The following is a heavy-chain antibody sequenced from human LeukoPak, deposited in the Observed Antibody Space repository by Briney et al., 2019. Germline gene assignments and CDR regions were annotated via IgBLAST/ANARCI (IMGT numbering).Heavy chain of an antibody. CDR3: ARDDCSSTSCYSFDY. V-gene: IGHV4-31*03. CDR2: IYYSGST. J-gene: IGHJ4*02. D-gene: IGHD2-2*01. CDR1: GGSISSGGYY. Sequence: PSETLSLTCTVSGGSISSGGYYWSWTRQHPGKGLEWIGYIYYSGSTYYNPSLKSRVTISVDTSKNQFSLKLSFVTAADTAVYYCARDDCSSTSCYSFDYWGQGTLVTVSS.